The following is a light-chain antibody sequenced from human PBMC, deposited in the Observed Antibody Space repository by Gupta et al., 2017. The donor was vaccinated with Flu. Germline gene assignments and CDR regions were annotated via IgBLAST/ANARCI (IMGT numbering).Light chain of an antibody. V-gene: IGLV3-21*02. CDR3: QVWDSSSDHPV. CDR2: DDS. Sequence: SYVLTQPTSVSVAPGLTARITCGGDNIGGKSVHWYQQKPGQAPVLVVYDDSARPSGIPERFSGSNSGNTATLTISRVEAGDEADYYCQVWDSSSDHPVFGGGTKLTVL. J-gene: IGLJ2*01. CDR1: NIGGKS.